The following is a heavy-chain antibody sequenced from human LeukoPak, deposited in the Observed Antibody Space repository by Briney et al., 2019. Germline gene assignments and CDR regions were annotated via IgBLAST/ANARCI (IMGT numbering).Heavy chain of an antibody. V-gene: IGHV4-34*01. CDR2: INHSGST. Sequence: PSETLSLTCAVYGGSFSGYYWSWIRQPPGKGLEWIGEINHSGSTNYNPSLKSRVTISVDTSKNQFSLKLSSVTAADTAVYYCARDRDDQDMGWFDPWGQGTLVTVSS. CDR1: GGSFSGYY. J-gene: IGHJ5*02. D-gene: IGHD2-15*01. CDR3: ARDRDDQDMGWFDP.